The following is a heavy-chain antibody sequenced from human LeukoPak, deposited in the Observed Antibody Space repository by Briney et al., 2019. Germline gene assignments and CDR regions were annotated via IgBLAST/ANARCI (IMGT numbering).Heavy chain of an antibody. V-gene: IGHV3-74*01. CDR3: ARDRYSSSLDY. CDR2: INSDGSST. J-gene: IGHJ4*02. Sequence: GGSLRLSCAASGFTFRDYDMTWIRQAPGKGLVWVSRINSDGSSTSYADSVKGRFTISRDNAKNTLYLQMNSLRAEDTAVYYCARDRYSSSLDYWGQGTLVTVSS. D-gene: IGHD6-13*01. CDR1: GFTFRDYD.